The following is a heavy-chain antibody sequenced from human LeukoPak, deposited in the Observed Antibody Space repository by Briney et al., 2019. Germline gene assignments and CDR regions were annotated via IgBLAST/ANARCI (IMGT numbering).Heavy chain of an antibody. J-gene: IGHJ6*03. CDR2: INHSGSP. V-gene: IGHV4-34*01. CDR1: GGSFSDYY. CDR3: ARVQSGYNQRYFYYYMDV. Sequence: PSETLSLTCAVYGGSFSDYYWTWIRQPPGKGLEWIGKINHSGSPNYNPSLKSRVTISVDTSKNHFSLKLRSVTAADTAVYYCARVQSGYNQRYFYYYMDVWGKGTTVTVSS. D-gene: IGHD5-12*01.